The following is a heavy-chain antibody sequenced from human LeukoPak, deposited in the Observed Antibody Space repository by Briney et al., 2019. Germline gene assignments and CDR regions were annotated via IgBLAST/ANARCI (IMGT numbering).Heavy chain of an antibody. CDR3: ARHVRGTTSIYMAV. J-gene: IGHJ6*03. CDR2: INHSGST. Sequence: SETLSLTCAVYGGSFSGYYWSWVRQPPGKGLEWVGEINHSGSTNYNPSLKSRGTISVDTSKHQSSLKLSSVTAAETAVSYCARHVRGTTSIYMAVWGKGTTVTISS. D-gene: IGHD3-10*02. CDR1: GGSFSGYY. V-gene: IGHV4-34*01.